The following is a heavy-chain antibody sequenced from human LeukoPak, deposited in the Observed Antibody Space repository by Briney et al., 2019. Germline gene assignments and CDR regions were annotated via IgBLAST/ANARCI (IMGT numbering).Heavy chain of an antibody. V-gene: IGHV1-69*06. Sequence: GASVKVSCKASGGTFSSYAISWVRQAPGQGLEWMGGIIPIFGTANYAQKFQGRVTITADKSTSTAYMELSSLRSEDTAVYYCARGTLLGYSSPQFDPWGQGTLVTVSS. CDR1: GGTFSSYA. CDR3: ARGTLLGYSSPQFDP. J-gene: IGHJ5*02. D-gene: IGHD6-19*01. CDR2: IIPIFGTA.